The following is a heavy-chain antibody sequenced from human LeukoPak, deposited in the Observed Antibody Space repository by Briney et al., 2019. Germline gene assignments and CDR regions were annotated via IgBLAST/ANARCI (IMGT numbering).Heavy chain of an antibody. CDR2: ISYDGSKK. J-gene: IGHJ6*03. Sequence: GGSLRLSCAASGFTFSAYALHWVRQAPGKGLEWVAIISYDGSKKYYADSVKGRVIISRDDSKNTMYLDMNSPRPEDAGVYYCARDGTTGWYWDDGDYYYMDVWGKGTTVTISS. CDR3: ARDGTTGWYWDDGDYYYMDV. V-gene: IGHV3-30*04. CDR1: GFTFSAYA. D-gene: IGHD6-19*01.